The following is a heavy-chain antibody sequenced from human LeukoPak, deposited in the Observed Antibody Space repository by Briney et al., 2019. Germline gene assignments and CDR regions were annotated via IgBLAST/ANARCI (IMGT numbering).Heavy chain of an antibody. CDR3: ASVPVPGLSGYSYFDS. V-gene: IGHV4-39*01. CDR2: VWHSGRI. CDR1: GGHISSNVYN. J-gene: IGHJ4*02. D-gene: IGHD5-12*01. Sequence: PSATLSLTRSVSGGHISSNVYNWGWVRQPSGKGLEWLAIVWHSGRIYYNPSLQSRVTISVDTSKNLLSLNLSYVTAADTAVYYCASVPVPGLSGYSYFDSWGQGTLVTVSS.